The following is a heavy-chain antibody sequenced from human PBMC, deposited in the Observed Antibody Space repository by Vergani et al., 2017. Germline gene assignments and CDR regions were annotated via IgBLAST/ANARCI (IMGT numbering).Heavy chain of an antibody. V-gene: IGHV3-49*04. Sequence: VHLVESGGGLVQPGQSLRLACITSGFPFHDFGINWVRQAPGKGLEWISLIRTSENGGTSHYAASVAGRFSISRDDSKSVAYLQMDGLKTDDTATYYCTRGYKYGYDWGQGTLVTVSS. CDR1: GFPFHDFG. J-gene: IGHJ4*02. CDR3: TRGYKYGYD. D-gene: IGHD5-18*01. CDR2: IRTSENGGTS.